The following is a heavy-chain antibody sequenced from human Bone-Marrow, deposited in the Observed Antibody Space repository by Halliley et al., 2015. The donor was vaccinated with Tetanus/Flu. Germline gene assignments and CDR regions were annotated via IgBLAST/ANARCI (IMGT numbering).Heavy chain of an antibody. CDR1: GYSISSGYY. CDR2: IYHSGSP. J-gene: IGHJ4*02. Sequence: GLVKPSETLSLTCGVSGYSISSGYYWGWIRQPPGKGLEWIGSIYHSGSPLYNPSLKSRLTISLDTSKNQFSLRLNSVTAADTAVYYCARVGGDYSDSSGYRRFDYWGQGTLVTVSA. V-gene: IGHV4-38-2*01. CDR3: ARVGGDYSDSSGYRRFDY. D-gene: IGHD3-22*01.